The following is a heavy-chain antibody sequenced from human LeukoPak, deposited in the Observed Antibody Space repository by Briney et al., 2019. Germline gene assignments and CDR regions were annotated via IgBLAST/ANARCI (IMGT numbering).Heavy chain of an antibody. Sequence: ASVNVSCKASGYTFTNYDINWVRQATGQGVEWMGWMNPNSGNTGHAQKFQGRVTMTRNTSISTAYMELSSLRPEDTAVYYCARGGMITFGGVSWGQGTLVTVSS. D-gene: IGHD3-16*01. CDR1: GYTFTNYD. CDR3: ARGGMITFGGVS. J-gene: IGHJ5*02. V-gene: IGHV1-8*01. CDR2: MNPNSGNT.